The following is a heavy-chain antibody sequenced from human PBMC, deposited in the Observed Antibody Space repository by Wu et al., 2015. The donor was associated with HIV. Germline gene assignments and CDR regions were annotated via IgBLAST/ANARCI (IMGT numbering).Heavy chain of an antibody. J-gene: IGHJ4*02. CDR1: GYTFTGYY. CDR3: ARDLGRWQQPLKSPDY. V-gene: IGHV1-2*02. D-gene: IGHD6-13*01. CDR2: INPNSGGT. Sequence: QVQLVQSGAEVKKPGASVKVSCKASGYTFTGYYMHWVRQAPGQGLEWMGWINPNSGGTNYAQKFQGRVTMTRDTSISTAYMELSRLRSDDTAVYYCARDLGRWQQPLKSPDYWGQGTLVTVSS.